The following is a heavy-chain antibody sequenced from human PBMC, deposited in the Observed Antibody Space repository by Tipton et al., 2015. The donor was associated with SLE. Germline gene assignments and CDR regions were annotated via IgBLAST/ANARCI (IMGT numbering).Heavy chain of an antibody. CDR2: IKQDGSEK. CDR1: GFTFSSYW. CDR3: ARFTYSSRYFDL. Sequence: SLRLSCAASGFTFSSYWMNWVRQAPGKGLEWVANIKQDGSEKYYVDSVKGRFTISRDNAKNSLYLQMNSLRAEDTAVYYCARFTYSSRYFDLWGRGTLVTVSS. V-gene: IGHV3-7*01. J-gene: IGHJ2*01. D-gene: IGHD6-19*01.